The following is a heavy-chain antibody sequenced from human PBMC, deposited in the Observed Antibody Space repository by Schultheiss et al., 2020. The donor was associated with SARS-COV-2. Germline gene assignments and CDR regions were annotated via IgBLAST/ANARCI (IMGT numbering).Heavy chain of an antibody. Sequence: GGSLRLSCAASGFTFSSYGMHWVRQAPGKGLVWVSRINSDGSSTSYADSVKGRFTISRDNAKNTLYLQMNSLRAEDTAVYYCARGVGCTNGVCSSFAYWGQGTLVTVSS. CDR2: INSDGSST. CDR3: ARGVGCTNGVCSSFAY. CDR1: GFTFSSYG. V-gene: IGHV3-74*01. D-gene: IGHD2-8*01. J-gene: IGHJ4*02.